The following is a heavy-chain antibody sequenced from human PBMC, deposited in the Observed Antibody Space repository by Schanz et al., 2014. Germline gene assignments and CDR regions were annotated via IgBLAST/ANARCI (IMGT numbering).Heavy chain of an antibody. J-gene: IGHJ6*03. Sequence: QIQLVQSGAEVKKPGASVRVSCKASGYTFTTYAMSWVRQAPGQGLEWVGWISAYNGNTKYPQKLQGRVTMTTDTSTSTAYMELRSLRSDDTAVYYCARGGARRFPVVPDAIQGLRGHYYYYYLDVWGKGTTVTASS. D-gene: IGHD2-2*02. CDR3: ARGGARRFPVVPDAIQGLRGHYYYYYLDV. CDR2: ISAYNGNT. V-gene: IGHV1-18*01. CDR1: GYTFTTYA.